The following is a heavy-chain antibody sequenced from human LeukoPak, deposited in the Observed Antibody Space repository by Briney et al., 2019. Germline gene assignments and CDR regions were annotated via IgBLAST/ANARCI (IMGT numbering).Heavy chain of an antibody. CDR1: GFAFSTYV. CDR3: AKDQASSGWYYDY. D-gene: IGHD6-19*01. Sequence: GGSLRLSCSVSGFAFSTYVMHWVRQAPGKGLEYVSAISSNGDNTYYADSVKGRFTISSDNSKNTLYLQMSSLRADDTAVYYCAKDQASSGWYYDYWGQGTLVTVSS. J-gene: IGHJ4*02. CDR2: ISSNGDNT. V-gene: IGHV3-64D*06.